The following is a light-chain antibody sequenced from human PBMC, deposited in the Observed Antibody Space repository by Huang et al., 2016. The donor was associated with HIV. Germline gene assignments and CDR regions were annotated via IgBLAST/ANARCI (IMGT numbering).Light chain of an antibody. CDR2: GSS. J-gene: IGKJ1*01. V-gene: IGKV3-15*01. CDR1: QSVSRS. CDR3: QQYDNWPPT. Sequence: EIVMTQSPATLSVSPGERATLSCRASQSVSRSLAWYQQKPGQAPRRLIDGSSTRATGIPARFSGSGSGKEFTLTISSLQSEEFAVYYCQQYDNWPPTFGQGTKVEIK.